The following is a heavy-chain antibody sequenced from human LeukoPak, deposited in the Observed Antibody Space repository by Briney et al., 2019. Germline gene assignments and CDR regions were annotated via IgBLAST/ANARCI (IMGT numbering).Heavy chain of an antibody. CDR3: ATLYGSGDTLYYYGMDV. D-gene: IGHD3-10*01. V-gene: IGHV4-61*02. J-gene: IGHJ6*02. Sequence: PSQTLSLTCTVSGGSISSGSYYWSWIRQPAGKGLEWIGRIYTSGSTNYNPSLKSRVTISVDTSKNQFSLKLSSVTAADTAVYYCATLYGSGDTLYYYGMDVWGQGTTVTVSS. CDR2: IYTSGST. CDR1: GGSISSGSYY.